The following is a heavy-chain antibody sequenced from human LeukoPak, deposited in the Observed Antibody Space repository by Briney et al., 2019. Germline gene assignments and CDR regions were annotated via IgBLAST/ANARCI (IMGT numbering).Heavy chain of an antibody. D-gene: IGHD6-6*01. CDR1: GFSVSTNY. CDR2: IFAGGTT. V-gene: IGHV3-66*01. CDR3: ARDEGSSSFDH. J-gene: IGHJ4*02. Sequence: PGGSLRLSCAASGFSVSTNYMNWVRQAPGKGLEWVSVIFAGGTTYYAESLRGRFTISRDNSNNTVYLQMNSLSAEDTAVYYRARDEGSSSFDHWGQGTLVTVSS.